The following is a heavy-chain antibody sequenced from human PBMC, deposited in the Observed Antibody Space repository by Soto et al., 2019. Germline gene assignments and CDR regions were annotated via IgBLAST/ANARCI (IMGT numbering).Heavy chain of an antibody. CDR3: AGLRDHAGSPIDY. J-gene: IGHJ4*02. V-gene: IGHV4-59*01. Sequence: SETLSLTCTVSGGSIISGYWSWIRQPPGKGLEWIGYISYSGNTNYNPSLKSRVTMSVDTPKNQFSLRLSSVTTADTAVYYCAGLRDHAGSPIDYWGQGTLVTVSS. D-gene: IGHD2-15*01. CDR2: ISYSGNT. CDR1: GGSIISGY.